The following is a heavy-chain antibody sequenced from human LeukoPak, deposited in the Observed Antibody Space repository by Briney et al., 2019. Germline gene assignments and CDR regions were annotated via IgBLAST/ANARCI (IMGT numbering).Heavy chain of an antibody. V-gene: IGHV4-59*01. D-gene: IGHD6-19*01. CDR2: IYYSGST. J-gene: IGHJ6*04. CDR1: GGSISSYY. Sequence: SETLSLTCTVSGGSISSYYWSWIRQPPGKGLEWIGYIYYSGSTNYNPSLKSRVTISVDTSKNQFSLKLSSVTAADTAVYYCARDEAIAVAGYYYYGMDVWGKGTTVTVPS. CDR3: ARDEAIAVAGYYYYGMDV.